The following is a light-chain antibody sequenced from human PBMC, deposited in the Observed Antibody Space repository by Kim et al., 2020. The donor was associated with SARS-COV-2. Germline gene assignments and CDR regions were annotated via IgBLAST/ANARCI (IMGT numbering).Light chain of an antibody. Sequence: SYELTQPPSVSVAPGKTARITCGGNNIGSKSVHWYQQKPGQAPVLVIYYDSDRPSGIPERFSGSNSGNTATLTISSVEAGDEADYYCQVWDSSSDHVVFGGGTQLTVL. J-gene: IGLJ2*01. V-gene: IGLV3-21*04. CDR1: NIGSKS. CDR2: YDS. CDR3: QVWDSSSDHVV.